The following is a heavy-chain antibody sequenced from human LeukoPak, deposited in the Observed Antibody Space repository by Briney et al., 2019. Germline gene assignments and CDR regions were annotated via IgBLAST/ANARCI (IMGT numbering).Heavy chain of an antibody. Sequence: ASVKVPCKASGYTFTSYDINWVRQATGQGLEWMGWMNPNSGNTGYAQKFQGRVTMTRNTSISTAYMELSSLRSEDTAVYYCARIIPKVTAIRSSDAFDIWGQGTMVTVSS. CDR3: ARIIPKVTAIRSSDAFDI. V-gene: IGHV1-8*01. CDR1: GYTFTSYD. J-gene: IGHJ3*02. D-gene: IGHD2-21*02. CDR2: MNPNSGNT.